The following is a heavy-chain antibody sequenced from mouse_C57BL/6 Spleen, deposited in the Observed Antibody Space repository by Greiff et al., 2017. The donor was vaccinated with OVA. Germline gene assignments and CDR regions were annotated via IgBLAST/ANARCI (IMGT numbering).Heavy chain of an antibody. V-gene: IGHV5-4*01. D-gene: IGHD2-4*01. CDR3: ARKSSYDYDESHWYFDV. CDR1: GFTFSSYA. CDR2: ISDGGSYT. Sequence: EVQRVESGGGLVKPGGSLKLSCAASGFTFSSYAMSWVRQTPEKRLEWVATISDGGSYTYYPDNVKGRFTISRDNAKNNLYLQMSHLKSEDTAMYYCARKSSYDYDESHWYFDVWGTGTTVTVSS. J-gene: IGHJ1*03.